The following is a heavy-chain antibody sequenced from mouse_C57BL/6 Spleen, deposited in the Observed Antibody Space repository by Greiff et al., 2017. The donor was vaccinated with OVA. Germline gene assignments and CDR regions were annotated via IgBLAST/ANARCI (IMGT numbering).Heavy chain of an antibody. CDR3: AKEDFDY. Sequence: DVQLVESGGGLVKPGGSLKLSCAASGFTFSDYGMHWVRQAPEKGLEWVAYISSGSRTIYYADTVQGRFTISRDNAKNTLFLQMTSLRSEDTSMYYCAKEDFDYWGQGTTLTVSS. CDR1: GFTFSDYG. J-gene: IGHJ2*01. V-gene: IGHV5-17*01. CDR2: ISSGSRTI.